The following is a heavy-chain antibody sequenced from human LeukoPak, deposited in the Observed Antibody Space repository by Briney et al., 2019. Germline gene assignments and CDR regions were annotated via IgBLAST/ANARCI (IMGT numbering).Heavy chain of an antibody. Sequence: GGSLRLSCAASGFTFSSYSMSWVRKAPGKGLGWVSLINSGGNTYYADSVKGRFTISRGNSNNMLYLQMNSLRAEDTAVFYCAKEARQCGGDCFSLLDYWGQGTLVTVSS. CDR2: INSGGNT. V-gene: IGHV3-23*01. D-gene: IGHD2-21*02. CDR1: GFTFSSYS. CDR3: AKEARQCGGDCFSLLDY. J-gene: IGHJ4*02.